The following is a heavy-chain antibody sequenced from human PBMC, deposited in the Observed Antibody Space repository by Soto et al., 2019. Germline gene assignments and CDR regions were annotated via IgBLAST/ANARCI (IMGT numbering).Heavy chain of an antibody. CDR3: ARVIGGWYYFDY. CDR1: GYTFTSYA. Sequence: ASVKVSCKASGYTFTSYAMHWVRQAPGQRLEWMGWINAGNGNTKYSQKFQGRVTITRDTSAGTAYMELSSLRSEDTAVYYCARVIGGWYYFDYWGQGTLVTVSS. CDR2: INAGNGNT. V-gene: IGHV1-3*01. D-gene: IGHD6-19*01. J-gene: IGHJ4*02.